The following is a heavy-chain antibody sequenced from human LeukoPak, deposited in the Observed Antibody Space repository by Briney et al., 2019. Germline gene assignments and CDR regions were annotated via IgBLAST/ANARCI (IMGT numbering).Heavy chain of an antibody. CDR1: GFIFNKHA. CDR2: LSGSGSST. D-gene: IGHD4/OR15-4a*01. V-gene: IGHV3-23*01. Sequence: GSLRLSCVASGFIFNKHAMSWVRQAPGKGLEWVSGLSGSGSSTDYADSVKGRFTVSRDNSKNTLFLQMNSLRAEDTAICYCAKERDYGPADYWGQGTLVTVSS. J-gene: IGHJ4*02. CDR3: AKERDYGPADY.